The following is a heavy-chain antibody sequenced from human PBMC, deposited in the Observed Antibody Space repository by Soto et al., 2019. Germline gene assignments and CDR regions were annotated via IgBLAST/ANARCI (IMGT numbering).Heavy chain of an antibody. Sequence: GGSLRLSCAASGVTFSSYGMNWIRQAPGKGLEWVSYISTGGSTIFYADSEKGRFTISRDNYKNSLSLQMDSLRADDTGVYYCARGSPQFWQLFDNWGQGALVTVSS. J-gene: IGHJ4*02. V-gene: IGHV3-48*04. D-gene: IGHD3-3*01. CDR1: GVTFSSYG. CDR2: ISTGGSTI. CDR3: ARGSPQFWQLFDN.